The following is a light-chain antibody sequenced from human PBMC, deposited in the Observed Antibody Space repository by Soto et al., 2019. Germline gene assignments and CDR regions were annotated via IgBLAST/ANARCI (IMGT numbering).Light chain of an antibody. J-gene: IGKJ1*01. CDR2: GAS. CDR1: QSVSSSW. CDR3: QQYGSSPWK. Sequence: EIVLTQSPGTLSLSPGERATLSCRASQSVSSSWLAWYQQKPGQAPRLLIYGASSRATGIPDRFSGSGSGTDLTLTISRLEPEDSAVFYCQQYGSSPWKFGQGNKVEIK. V-gene: IGKV3-20*01.